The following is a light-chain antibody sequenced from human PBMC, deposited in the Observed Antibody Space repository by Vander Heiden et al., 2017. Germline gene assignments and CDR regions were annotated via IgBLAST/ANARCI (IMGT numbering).Light chain of an antibody. V-gene: IGKV4-1*01. CDR2: WAS. Sequence: DIVMTQSPDPLPAALGQMAAFNCKSSQSVLYIPNNKNYLAPYQQKPRQPPKLLIYWASTRESGVPDRFTGSASGRDFTLTIISLKAEDVAVYYCQEDDSTPYTFGQGTKLEIK. J-gene: IGKJ2*01. CDR3: QEDDSTPYT. CDR1: QSVLYIPNNKNY.